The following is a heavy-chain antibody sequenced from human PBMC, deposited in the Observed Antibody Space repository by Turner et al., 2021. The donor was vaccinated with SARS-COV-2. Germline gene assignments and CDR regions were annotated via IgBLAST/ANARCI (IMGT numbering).Heavy chain of an antibody. D-gene: IGHD1-26*01. CDR3: ARTKGGNYLDAFDI. J-gene: IGHJ3*02. CDR2: ISSTGNTI. Sequence: GSGGGSVQPGGSLRLSCVASGFTFKSYEMHWVRQAPGKGLEWISSISSTGNTIFYADSVRGRLTLSRDNANDSLSLQMDSLRAEDTAIYYCARTKGGNYLDAFDIWGQGTMVTVSS. V-gene: IGHV3-48*03. CDR1: GFTFKSYE.